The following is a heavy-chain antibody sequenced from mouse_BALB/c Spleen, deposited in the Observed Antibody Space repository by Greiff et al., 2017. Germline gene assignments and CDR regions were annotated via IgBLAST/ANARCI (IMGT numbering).Heavy chain of an antibody. CDR1: GYTFTSYW. J-gene: IGHJ4*01. V-gene: IGHV14-3*02. D-gene: IGHD2-4*01. CDR2: IDPANGNT. CDR3: ARPLYYDYVYAMDY. Sequence: EVQLQQSGAELAKPGASVKMSCKASGYTFTSYWMHWVKQRPEQGLEWIGRIDPANGNTKYDPKFQGKATITADTSSNTAYLQLSSLTSEDTAVYYCARPLYYDYVYAMDYWGQGTSVTVSS.